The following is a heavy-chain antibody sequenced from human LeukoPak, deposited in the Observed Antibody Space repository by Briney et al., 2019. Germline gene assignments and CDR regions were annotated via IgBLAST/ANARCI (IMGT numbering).Heavy chain of an antibody. J-gene: IGHJ3*02. CDR1: GYTFTGNY. D-gene: IGHD3-10*01. V-gene: IGHV1-2*02. Sequence: GASVKVSCKASGYTFTGNYMHWVRQAPGQGLEWMGWINPNSGGTNYAQKFQGRVTMTRDTSISTAYMELSRLRSDDTAVYYCARLVRGVKNSDDAFDIWGQGTMVTVSS. CDR2: INPNSGGT. CDR3: ARLVRGVKNSDDAFDI.